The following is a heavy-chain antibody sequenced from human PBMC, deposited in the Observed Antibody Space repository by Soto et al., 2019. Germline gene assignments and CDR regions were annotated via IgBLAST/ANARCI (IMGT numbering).Heavy chain of an antibody. V-gene: IGHV3-43*01. J-gene: IGHJ6*02. CDR3: AKENGYSSGWSVSDYYYGMDV. D-gene: IGHD6-19*01. CDR2: ISWDGGST. Sequence: GGSLRLSCAASGFTFDDYTMHWVRQAPGKGLEWVSLISWDGGSTYYADSVKGRFTISRDNSKNSLYLQMNSLRTEDTALYYCAKENGYSSGWSVSDYYYGMDVWGQGTTVTVSS. CDR1: GFTFDDYT.